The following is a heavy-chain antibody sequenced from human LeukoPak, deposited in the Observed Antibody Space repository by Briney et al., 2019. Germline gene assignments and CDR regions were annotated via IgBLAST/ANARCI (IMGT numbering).Heavy chain of an antibody. Sequence: GGSLRLSCAASGFTFSSYAMSWVRQAPGKGLEWVSAISGSGGSTYYADSVKGRFTISRGNSKNTLYLQMNSLRAEDTAVYYCAKDGYSYGLNWFDPWGQGTLVTVSS. V-gene: IGHV3-23*01. D-gene: IGHD5-18*01. J-gene: IGHJ5*02. CDR3: AKDGYSYGLNWFDP. CDR1: GFTFSSYA. CDR2: ISGSGGST.